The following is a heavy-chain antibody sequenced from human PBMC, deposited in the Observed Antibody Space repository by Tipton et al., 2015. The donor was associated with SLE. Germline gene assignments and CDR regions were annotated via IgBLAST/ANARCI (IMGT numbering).Heavy chain of an antibody. Sequence: TLSLTCSVFGDSIHSGYLAWIRPAPGKGLEYIGYVSESGASNYNPPLKSRVTISVDTSKNQFSLKLSSVAAADTAVYYCARDSTFYRFWGEGTLVTVSS. CDR1: GDSIHSGY. D-gene: IGHD6-13*01. CDR2: VSESGAS. V-gene: IGHV4-59*01. CDR3: ARDSTFYRF. J-gene: IGHJ4*02.